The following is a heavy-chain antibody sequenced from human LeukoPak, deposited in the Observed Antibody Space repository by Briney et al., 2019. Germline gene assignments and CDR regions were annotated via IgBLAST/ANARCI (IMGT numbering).Heavy chain of an antibody. V-gene: IGHV3-23*01. CDR3: AKGGYSYGYAFDY. CDR1: GFTFSSYA. CDR2: ISGSGGST. J-gene: IGHJ4*02. D-gene: IGHD5-18*01. Sequence: PGGSLRLSCAASGFTFSSYAMSWVRQAPGKGLEWVSAISGSGGSTYYADSVKGRFTFSRDNSKNTLYLQMNSLRAEDTAVYYCAKGGYSYGYAFDYWGQGTLVTVSS.